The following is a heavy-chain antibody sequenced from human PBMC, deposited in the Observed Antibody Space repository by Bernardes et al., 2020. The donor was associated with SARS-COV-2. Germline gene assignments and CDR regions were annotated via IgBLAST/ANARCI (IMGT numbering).Heavy chain of an antibody. CDR2: IKSDGSTT. D-gene: IGHD4-17*01. V-gene: IGHV3-74*01. Sequence: GGSLRPSCAASGFTFSGYWMHWVRQAPGKGLVWVARIKSDGSTTNYADSVKGRFTISRDNVNNKVYLQMNNLRVEDTAVYYCARGTGNYGDWDYWGQGTLVTVSS. CDR3: ARGTGNYGDWDY. CDR1: GFTFSGYW. J-gene: IGHJ4*02.